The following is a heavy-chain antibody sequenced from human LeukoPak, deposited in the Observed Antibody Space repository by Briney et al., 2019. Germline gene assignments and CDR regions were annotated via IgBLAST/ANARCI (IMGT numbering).Heavy chain of an antibody. CDR3: ARGARTYYYGSGSPTDASDY. CDR2: IYSGGST. D-gene: IGHD3-10*01. CDR1: GFTVSSNY. V-gene: IGHV3-53*01. J-gene: IGHJ4*02. Sequence: GGSLRLSCAASGFTVSSNYMSWVRQAPGKGLGWVSVIYSGGSTYYADSVKGRFTISRDNAKNSLYLQMNSLRAEDTAVYYCARGARTYYYGSGSPTDASDYWGQGTLVTVSS.